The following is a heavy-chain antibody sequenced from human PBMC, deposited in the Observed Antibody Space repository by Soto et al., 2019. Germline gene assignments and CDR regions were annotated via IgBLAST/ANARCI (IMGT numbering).Heavy chain of an antibody. CDR3: AREVPYYYDTRGAFDI. Sequence: QVHLVQSGAEVKKPGASVKVSCKASGYTFTNYAISWVRQAPGQGPEWMGRISAYNGNTNDTQKLQGRVTMTTDTSASTAYMELRSLRSDDTAVYYCAREVPYYYDTRGAFDIWGQGTMVTVSS. CDR2: ISAYNGNT. J-gene: IGHJ3*02. D-gene: IGHD3-22*01. V-gene: IGHV1-18*01. CDR1: GYTFTNYA.